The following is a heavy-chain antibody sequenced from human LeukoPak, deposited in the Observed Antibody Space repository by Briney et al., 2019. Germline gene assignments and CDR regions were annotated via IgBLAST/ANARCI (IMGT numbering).Heavy chain of an antibody. CDR3: ATSTVAKYDY. V-gene: IGHV3-23*01. CDR2: LSGSGDST. J-gene: IGHJ4*02. Sequence: PGGSLRLSCAASGFTFSSYGMHWVRQAPGKGLEWVSALSGSGDSTFHADSVKGRFTISRDNSKNTLYLQMNSLRAEDTALYYCATSTVAKYDYWGQGTLVAVSS. D-gene: IGHD4-11*01. CDR1: GFTFSSYG.